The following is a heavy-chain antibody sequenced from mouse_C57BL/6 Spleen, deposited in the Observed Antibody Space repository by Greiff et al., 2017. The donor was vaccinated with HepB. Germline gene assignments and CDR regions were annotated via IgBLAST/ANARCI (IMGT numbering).Heavy chain of an antibody. D-gene: IGHD2-12*01. CDR2: INPNNGGT. J-gene: IGHJ4*01. V-gene: IGHV1-26*01. Sequence: EVQLQQSGPELVKPGASVKISCKASGYTFTDYYMNWVKQSHGKSLEWIGDINPNNGGTSYNQKFKGKATLTVDKSSSTAYMELRSLTSEDSAVYYCARYRRYAMDYWGQGTSVTVSS. CDR1: GYTFTDYY. CDR3: ARYRRYAMDY.